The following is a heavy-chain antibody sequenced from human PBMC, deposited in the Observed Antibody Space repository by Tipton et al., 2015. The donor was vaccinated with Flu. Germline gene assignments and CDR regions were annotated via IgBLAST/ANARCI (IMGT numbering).Heavy chain of an antibody. J-gene: IGHJ4*02. CDR2: VYPSDSDT. CDR1: GYSFTNNW. D-gene: IGHD5-18*01. V-gene: IGHV5-51*01. CDR3: AGGGRGYISGNVVEMGTD. Sequence: VQLVQSGAELKKPGESLKISCKGSGYSFTNNWIAWVRQMPGKGLEWMGIVYPSDSDTAYSPSFQGQVTISVDKSISTAYLQWSSVRASDAAIYYCAGGGRGYISGNVVEMGTDWGQGTLVTVSS.